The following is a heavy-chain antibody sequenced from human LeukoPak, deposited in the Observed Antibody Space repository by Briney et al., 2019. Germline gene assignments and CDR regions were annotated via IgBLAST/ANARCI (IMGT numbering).Heavy chain of an antibody. V-gene: IGHV4-39*01. J-gene: IGHJ4*02. CDR3: AGPRIAVAGLGPFDY. CDR1: GGSISNSRYY. CDR2: IYYSGST. Sequence: PSETLSLTCTVSGGSISNSRYYWGWIRQPPGKGLEWIGNIYYSGSTYYNPSLKSRVTISVDTSKNQFSLKLSSVTAADTAVYYCAGPRIAVAGLGPFDYWGQGTLVTVSS. D-gene: IGHD6-19*01.